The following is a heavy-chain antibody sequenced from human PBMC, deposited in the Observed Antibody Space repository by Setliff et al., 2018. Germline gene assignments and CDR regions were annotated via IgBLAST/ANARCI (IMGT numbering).Heavy chain of an antibody. J-gene: IGHJ5*02. CDR3: ARQKSTGSGNNWFDP. Sequence: GESLKISCKGSGFSFTDFWIGWVRQMPGKGLEWMGLIYAGDSGTRYNPSFQGRVTMSADKSINTAYLQWSSLKASDTAIYYCARQKSTGSGNNWFDPWGREPWSPSP. CDR2: IYAGDSGT. V-gene: IGHV5-51*01. CDR1: GFSFTDFW. D-gene: IGHD3-10*01.